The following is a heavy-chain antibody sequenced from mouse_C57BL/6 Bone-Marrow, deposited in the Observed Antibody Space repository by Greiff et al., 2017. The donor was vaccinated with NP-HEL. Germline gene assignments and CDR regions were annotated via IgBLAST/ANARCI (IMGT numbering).Heavy chain of an antibody. CDR2: IWSGGST. CDR1: GFSLTSYG. V-gene: IGHV2-2*01. Sequence: VQGVESGPGLVQPSQSLSITCTVSGFSLTSYGVHWVRQSPGKGLEWLGVIWSGGSTDYNAAFISRLSISKDNSKSQVFFKMNSLQADDTAIYYCARESFYYGSSPYAMDYWGQGTSVTVSS. CDR3: ARESFYYGSSPYAMDY. D-gene: IGHD1-1*01. J-gene: IGHJ4*01.